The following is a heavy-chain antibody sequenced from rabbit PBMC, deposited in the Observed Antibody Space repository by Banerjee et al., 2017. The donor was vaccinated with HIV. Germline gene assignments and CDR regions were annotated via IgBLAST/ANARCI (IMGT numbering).Heavy chain of an antibody. D-gene: IGHD1-1*01. Sequence: QSLEESGGDLVQPGASLTLTCTASGFDLSSYYYMCWVRQAPGKGLEWIACIYAGSSGSTWYASWAKGRFTISKTSSTTVTLQMTSLTAADTATYFCASDGGSGYYYGMDLWGPGTLVTVS. CDR2: IYAGSSGST. CDR1: GFDLSSYYY. V-gene: IGHV1S40*01. CDR3: ASDGGSGYYYGMDL. J-gene: IGHJ6*01.